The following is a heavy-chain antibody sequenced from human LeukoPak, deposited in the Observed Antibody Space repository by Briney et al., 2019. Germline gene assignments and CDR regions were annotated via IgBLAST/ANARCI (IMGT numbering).Heavy chain of an antibody. Sequence: ASVKVSCKASGYTFNTYCFSWVRQAPGQGLEWMGWINAYNGNTNYAQKLQGRVTMTTETSTSTAYMELRSLRSDDTAVYYCARRQGTTLSFDYWGQGTLVTVSS. J-gene: IGHJ4*02. CDR3: ARRQGTTLSFDY. CDR1: GYTFNTYC. D-gene: IGHD1-1*01. V-gene: IGHV1-18*01. CDR2: INAYNGNT.